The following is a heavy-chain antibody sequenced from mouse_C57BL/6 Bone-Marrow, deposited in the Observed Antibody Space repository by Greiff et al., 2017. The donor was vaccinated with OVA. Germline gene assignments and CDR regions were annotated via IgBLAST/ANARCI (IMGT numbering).Heavy chain of an antibody. CDR1: GYTFTGYG. Sequence: VQLQQSGAELARPGASVKLSCKASGYTFTGYGISWVKQRPGQGLEWIGEINPRSGTTYYNETFKGRATLTADKASSTAYMELRSLTSVDSAVYLCAKLLRRLFADWGKGTLVTVSA. CDR2: INPRSGTT. CDR3: AKLLRRLFAD. D-gene: IGHD1-1*01. J-gene: IGHJ3*01. V-gene: IGHV1-81*01.